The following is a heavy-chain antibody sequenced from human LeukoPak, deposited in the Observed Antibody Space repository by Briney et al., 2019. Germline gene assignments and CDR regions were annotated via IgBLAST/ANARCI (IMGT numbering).Heavy chain of an antibody. Sequence: PGRSLRLSCAASGFTFSSYAMHWVRQAPGKGLEWVANIKQDGSEKYYVDSVKGRFTISRDNAKNSLYLQMNSLRAEDTAVYYCARDYYDSSGYYFPIDYWGQGTLVTVSS. J-gene: IGHJ4*02. CDR1: GFTFSSYA. CDR3: ARDYYDSSGYYFPIDY. V-gene: IGHV3-7*01. D-gene: IGHD3-22*01. CDR2: IKQDGSEK.